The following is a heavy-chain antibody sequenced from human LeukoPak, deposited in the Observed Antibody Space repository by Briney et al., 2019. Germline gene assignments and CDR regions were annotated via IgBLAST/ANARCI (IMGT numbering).Heavy chain of an antibody. V-gene: IGHV3-66*01. CDR1: GFTVSSNY. D-gene: IGHD2-2*02. J-gene: IGHJ3*02. CDR3: ARDIPHRGGPGAFDI. Sequence: SGGSLRLSCAASGFTVSSNYMSWVRQAPGKGLEWVSVIYSGGSTYYADPVKGRFTISRDNSKNTLYLQMNSLRAEDTAVYYCARDIPHRGGPGAFDIWGQGTMVTVSS. CDR2: IYSGGST.